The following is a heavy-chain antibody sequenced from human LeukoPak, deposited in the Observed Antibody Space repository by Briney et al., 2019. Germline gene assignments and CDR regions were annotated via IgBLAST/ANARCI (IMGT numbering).Heavy chain of an antibody. Sequence: ASVKVSCXASGYTFTGYYMHWVRLAPGQGLEWMGWINPNSGGTNYAQKFRGRVTMTRDTSISTAYMELSRLRSDDTAVYYCARDPDYYDSSRYAYYYYYYYMDVWGKGTTVTVSS. D-gene: IGHD3-22*01. CDR2: INPNSGGT. J-gene: IGHJ6*03. CDR3: ARDPDYYDSSRYAYYYYYYYMDV. V-gene: IGHV1-2*02. CDR1: GYTFTGYY.